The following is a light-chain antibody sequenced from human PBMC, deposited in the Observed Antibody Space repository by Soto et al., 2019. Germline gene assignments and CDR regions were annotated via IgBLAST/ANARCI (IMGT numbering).Light chain of an antibody. CDR3: QQYNNWPRT. CDR1: QSVDSN. Sequence: EVVMTQSPAILSVSPGDTATLSCRATQSVDSNLAWYQQKPGQAPRLLISGASTRAAAIPARFSGSGSGTEFTLTISSLQSEDFAVYYCQQYNNWPRTFGQGTKVDIK. V-gene: IGKV3-15*01. CDR2: GAS. J-gene: IGKJ1*01.